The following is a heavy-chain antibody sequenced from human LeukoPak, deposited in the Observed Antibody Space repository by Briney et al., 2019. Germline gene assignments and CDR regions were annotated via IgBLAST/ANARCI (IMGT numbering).Heavy chain of an antibody. J-gene: IGHJ3*02. Sequence: PSQTLSLTCTVSGGSISSGSYYWSWIRQPAGKGLEWIGRMYTSGSTNYNPSLKSRVIMSVDTSKNQFSLKLTSVTAGDTAVYYCARDEYGQGVFDIWGQGTMVTVSS. CDR1: GGSISSGSYY. CDR3: ARDEYGQGVFDI. CDR2: MYTSGST. V-gene: IGHV4-61*02. D-gene: IGHD4/OR15-4a*01.